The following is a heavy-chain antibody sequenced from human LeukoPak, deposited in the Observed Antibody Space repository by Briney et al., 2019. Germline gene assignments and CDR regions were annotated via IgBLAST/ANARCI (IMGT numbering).Heavy chain of an antibody. D-gene: IGHD2-2*01. CDR3: ARVVPAAIRAFDI. CDR2: INHSGST. Sequence: SETLSHTCAVYGGSFSGYYWSWIRQPPGKGLEWIGEINHSGSTNYNPSLKSRVTISVDTSKNQFSLKLSSVTAADTAVYYCARVVPAAIRAFDIWGQGTMVTVSS. J-gene: IGHJ3*02. CDR1: GGSFSGYY. V-gene: IGHV4-34*01.